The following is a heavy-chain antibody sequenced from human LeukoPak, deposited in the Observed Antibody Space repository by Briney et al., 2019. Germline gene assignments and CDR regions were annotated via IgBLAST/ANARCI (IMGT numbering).Heavy chain of an antibody. V-gene: IGHV3-49*03. CDR2: IRSKAYGGTT. D-gene: IGHD3-9*01. CDR3: TREGMDYDILTGYYTTSGGYFDY. Sequence: GGSLRLSCTASGFTFGDYAMSWFRQAPGKGLEWVGFIRSKAYGGTTEYAASVKGRFTISRDDSKSIAYLQMNSLKTEDTAVYYCTREGMDYDILTGYYTTSGGYFDYWGQGTLVTVSS. J-gene: IGHJ4*02. CDR1: GFTFGDYA.